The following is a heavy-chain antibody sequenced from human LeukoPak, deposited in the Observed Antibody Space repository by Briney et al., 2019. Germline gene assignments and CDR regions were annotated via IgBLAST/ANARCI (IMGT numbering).Heavy chain of an antibody. V-gene: IGHV3-30-3*01. CDR1: GFTFSSYA. D-gene: IGHD2-2*01. Sequence: PGRSLRLSCAASGFTFSSYAMHWVRQAPGKGLEWVAVISYDGSNKYYADSVKGRFTISRDNSKNTLYLQMNSLRAEDTAVYYCARNEYLWVVIQLGLFDYWGQGTLVTVSS. CDR3: ARNEYLWVVIQLGLFDY. J-gene: IGHJ4*02. CDR2: ISYDGSNK.